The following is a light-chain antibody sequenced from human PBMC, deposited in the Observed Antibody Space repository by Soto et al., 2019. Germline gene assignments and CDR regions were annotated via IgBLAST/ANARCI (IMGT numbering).Light chain of an antibody. Sequence: QSVLTQPASVSGTPGQSITISCTGSNSDVGIYDFVSWYQHHPGRAPKLIVSEVSHRPSGVSNRFSGSKSGNTASLTISGLQSEDEAHYYCQSYDNSLSGSWVFGGGTKVTVL. CDR1: NSDVGIYDF. CDR2: EVS. V-gene: IGLV2-14*01. J-gene: IGLJ3*02. CDR3: QSYDNSLSGSWV.